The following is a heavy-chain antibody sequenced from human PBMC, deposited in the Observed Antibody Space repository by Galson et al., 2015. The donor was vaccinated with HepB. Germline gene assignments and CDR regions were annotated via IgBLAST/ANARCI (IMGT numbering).Heavy chain of an antibody. CDR1: GFTFGNYG. J-gene: IGHJ4*02. CDR3: ARDRASYFDY. Sequence: ALRLSCAASGFTFGNYGMLWVRQAPGKGLEWVAVMWYDGSKTFYADSVKGRFTISRDYYNNTLYLQMNSLRAEDTAVYYCARDRASYFDYWGQGTLVTVSS. V-gene: IGHV3-33*01. CDR2: MWYDGSKT.